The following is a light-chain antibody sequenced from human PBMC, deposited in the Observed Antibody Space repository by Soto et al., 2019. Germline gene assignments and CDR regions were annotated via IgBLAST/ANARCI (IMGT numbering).Light chain of an antibody. J-gene: IGKJ1*01. CDR3: QQRGNWWT. CDR1: QSVSSY. Sequence: EIVLTQSPATLSLSPGERATLSCRASQSVSSYVAWYQQKPGQAPRLLIYDASNRATGIPARFSGSGSGTDFTLTISSLEPEDFAVYYCQQRGNWWTFGQGTKVEIK. V-gene: IGKV3-11*01. CDR2: DAS.